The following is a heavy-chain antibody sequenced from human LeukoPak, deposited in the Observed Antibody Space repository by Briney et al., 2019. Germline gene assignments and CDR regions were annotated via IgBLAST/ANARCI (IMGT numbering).Heavy chain of an antibody. Sequence: EGSLRLSCAASGFTFSSYAMSWVRQAPGKGLEWVSAISGSGGSTYYADSVKGRFTISGDNSKNTLYLQMNSLRAEDTAVYYCAKVGSYGGFDYWGQGTLATVSS. CDR1: GFTFSSYA. CDR3: AKVGSYGGFDY. V-gene: IGHV3-23*01. J-gene: IGHJ4*02. D-gene: IGHD5-18*01. CDR2: ISGSGGST.